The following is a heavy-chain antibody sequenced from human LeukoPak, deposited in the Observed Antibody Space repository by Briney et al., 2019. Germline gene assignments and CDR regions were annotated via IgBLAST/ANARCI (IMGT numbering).Heavy chain of an antibody. CDR1: GGSFSGYY. D-gene: IGHD1-26*01. Sequence: SDTLSLTCAVYGGSFSGYYWSWLRQPPGKGLEWIGEINHSGSTNYNPSLKSRVTISVDTSKNQFSLKLSSVTAADTSGYYFAGVGGSYYHTFDYWGQGTLVTVSS. V-gene: IGHV4-34*01. CDR3: AGVGGSYYHTFDY. J-gene: IGHJ4*02. CDR2: INHSGST.